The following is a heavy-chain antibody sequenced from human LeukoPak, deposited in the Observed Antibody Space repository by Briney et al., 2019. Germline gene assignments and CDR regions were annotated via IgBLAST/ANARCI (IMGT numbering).Heavy chain of an antibody. CDR3: AKDRVYSSSSGGYNWFDP. CDR1: GFTFSSYA. Sequence: GGSLRLSCAASGFTFSSYAMSWLRQAPGKGLEWVSAINGSGGSTFYADYVKGRFTISRDNSKNTLYLQMNSLRAEDTAVYYCAKDRVYSSSSGGYNWFDPWGQGTLVTVSS. J-gene: IGHJ5*02. D-gene: IGHD6-6*01. V-gene: IGHV3-23*01. CDR2: INGSGGST.